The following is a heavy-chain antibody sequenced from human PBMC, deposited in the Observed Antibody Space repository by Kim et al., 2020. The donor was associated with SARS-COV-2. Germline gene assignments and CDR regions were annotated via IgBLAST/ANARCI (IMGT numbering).Heavy chain of an antibody. Sequence: SETLSLTCTVSGGSISSSSYYWGWIRQPPGKGLEWIGSIYYSGSTYYNPSLKSRVTISVDTSKNQFSLKLSSVTAADTAVYYCARMYGSGTFYYYYGMDVWGQGTTVTVSS. CDR3: ARMYGSGTFYYYYGMDV. CDR1: GGSISSSSYY. CDR2: IYYSGST. J-gene: IGHJ6*02. V-gene: IGHV4-39*01. D-gene: IGHD3-10*01.